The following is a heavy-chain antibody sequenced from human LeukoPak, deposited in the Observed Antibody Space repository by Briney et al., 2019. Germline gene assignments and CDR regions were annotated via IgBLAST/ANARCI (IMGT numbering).Heavy chain of an antibody. CDR3: AKACTTAVRQPFDS. V-gene: IGHV3-30-3*01. CDR1: GFTFSSYA. D-gene: IGHD1-1*01. CDR2: ISYDGSNK. J-gene: IGHJ4*02. Sequence: GGSLRLSCAASGFTFSSYAMHWVRQAPGKGLEWVAVISYDGSNKYYADSVKGRFTISRDNSKNTLYLQMKSLRAEDTAIYYCAKACTTAVRQPFDSWGQGTLVTVSS.